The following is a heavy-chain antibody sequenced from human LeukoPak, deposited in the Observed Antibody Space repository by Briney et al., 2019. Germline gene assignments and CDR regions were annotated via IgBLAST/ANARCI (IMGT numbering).Heavy chain of an antibody. CDR3: ARDLPSPQYSSSWENYYYYYMDV. J-gene: IGHJ6*03. CDR2: ISSSSSYI. D-gene: IGHD6-13*01. V-gene: IGHV3-21*01. Sequence: PGGSLRLSCAASGFTFSSYSMNWVRQAPGKGLEWVSSISSSSSYIYYADSVKGRFTISRDNAKNSLYLQMNSLRAEDTAVYYCARDLPSPQYSSSWENYYYYYMDVWGKGTTVTISS. CDR1: GFTFSSYS.